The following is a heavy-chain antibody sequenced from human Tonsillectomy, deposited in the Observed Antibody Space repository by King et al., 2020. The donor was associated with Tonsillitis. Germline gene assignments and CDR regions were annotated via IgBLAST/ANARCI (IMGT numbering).Heavy chain of an antibody. CDR2: INWNGVST. CDR1: GFTFVDYG. D-gene: IGHD3-22*01. Sequence: VQLVESGGGVVRPGGSLRLSCAASGFTFVDYGMSWVRQAPGKGLEWVSGINWNGVSTVYADSVKCRLTISRDNAKNSLYLQMNSMRAEDTALYHCARAYSYDSSGYIDYWGQGTLVTVSS. CDR3: ARAYSYDSSGYIDY. V-gene: IGHV3-20*01. J-gene: IGHJ4*02.